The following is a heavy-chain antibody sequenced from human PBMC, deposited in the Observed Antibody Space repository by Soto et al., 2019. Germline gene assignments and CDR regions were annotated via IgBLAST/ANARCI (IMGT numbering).Heavy chain of an antibody. D-gene: IGHD3-10*01. CDR2: ISAYNGNT. Sequence: ASVKVSCKASGYTFTSYGISWVRQAPGQGLEWMGWISAYNGNTNYAQKLQGRVTMTTDTSTSTAYMELRSLRSDDTAVYYCERSLVQYGSGSYYYYYYMDVWGKGTTVTVSS. V-gene: IGHV1-18*01. CDR1: GYTFTSYG. J-gene: IGHJ6*03. CDR3: ERSLVQYGSGSYYYYYYMDV.